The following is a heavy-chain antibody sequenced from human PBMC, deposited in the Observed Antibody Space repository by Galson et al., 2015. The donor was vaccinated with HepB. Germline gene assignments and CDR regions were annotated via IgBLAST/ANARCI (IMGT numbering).Heavy chain of an antibody. CDR3: ARDSSFYSSGWYRAHYFDY. CDR1: GFTFSSYS. V-gene: IGHV3-48*02. D-gene: IGHD6-19*01. CDR2: ISSSSSTI. Sequence: SLRLSCAASGFTFSSYSMNWVRQAPGKGLEWVSYISSSSSTIYYADSVKGRFTISRGNAKNSLYLQMNSLRDEDTAVYYCARDSSFYSSGWYRAHYFDYWGQGTLVTVSS. J-gene: IGHJ4*02.